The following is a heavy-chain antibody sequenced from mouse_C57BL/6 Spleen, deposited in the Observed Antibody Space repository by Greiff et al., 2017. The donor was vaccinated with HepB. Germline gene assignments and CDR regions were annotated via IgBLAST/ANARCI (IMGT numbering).Heavy chain of an antibody. J-gene: IGHJ4*01. CDR2: INYDGSST. Sequence: DVHLVESEGGLVQPGSSMKLSCTASGFTFSDYYMAWVRQVPEKGLEWVANINYDGSSTYYLDSLKSRFIISRDNAKNILYLQMSSLKSEDTATYYCARDERGAMDYWGQGTSVTVSS. CDR1: GFTFSDYY. V-gene: IGHV5-16*01. CDR3: ARDERGAMDY.